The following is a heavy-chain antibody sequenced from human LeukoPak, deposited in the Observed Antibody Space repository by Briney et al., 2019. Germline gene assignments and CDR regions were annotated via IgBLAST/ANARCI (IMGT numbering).Heavy chain of an antibody. CDR3: ARGYCSGGSCYSLYNY. Sequence: ASVKVSCKASGYTFTSYDINWVRQATGQWLEWMGWMNPNSGNTGYAQKFQGRVTMTRNTSISTAYMELSSLRSEDTAVYYCARGYCSGGSCYSLYNYWGQGTLVTVSS. J-gene: IGHJ4*02. CDR1: GYTFTSYD. CDR2: MNPNSGNT. D-gene: IGHD2-15*01. V-gene: IGHV1-8*01.